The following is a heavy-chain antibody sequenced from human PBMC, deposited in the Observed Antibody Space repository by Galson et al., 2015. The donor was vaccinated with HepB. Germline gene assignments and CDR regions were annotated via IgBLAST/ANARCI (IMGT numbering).Heavy chain of an antibody. V-gene: IGHV1-18*04. Sequence: SVKVSCKASGYTFTSYGISWVRQAPGQGLEWMGWISAYNGSTNYAQKLQGRVTMTTDTSTSTAYMELRSLRSDDTAVYYCARDQLSGQWLVPGAFDIWGQGTMVTVSS. CDR2: ISAYNGST. CDR1: GYTFTSYG. J-gene: IGHJ3*02. D-gene: IGHD6-19*01. CDR3: ARDQLSGQWLVPGAFDI.